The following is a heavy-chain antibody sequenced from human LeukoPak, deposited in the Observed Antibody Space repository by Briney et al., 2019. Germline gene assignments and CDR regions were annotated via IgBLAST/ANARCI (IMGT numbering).Heavy chain of an antibody. V-gene: IGHV3-7*05. CDR3: ARARYSLAF. J-gene: IGHJ4*02. Sequence: GGSLRRSCSASGFTFSTFWMSWLPQAPGQGLEWVANIKEDGSEKYYVDSVKGRFTISRDNAKNSLYLQMNSLRAEDTAVYYCARARYSLAFWGQGTLGTVSS. CDR2: IKEDGSEK. D-gene: IGHD6-13*01. CDR1: GFTFSTFW.